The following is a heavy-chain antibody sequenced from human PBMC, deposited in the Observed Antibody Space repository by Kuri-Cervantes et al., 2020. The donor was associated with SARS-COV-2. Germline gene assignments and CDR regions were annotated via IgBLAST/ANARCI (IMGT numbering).Heavy chain of an antibody. CDR1: GGSLSGSF. CDR2: VNHNGGA. D-gene: IGHD7-27*01. Sequence: SETLSLTCAVYGGSLSGSFWSWIRQSPGKGLEWIGEVNHNGGANYNPSLRSRVTISVDTSKTQFSLSLSSVTAADTAVYYCARILGILDYWGQGTLVTVSS. J-gene: IGHJ4*02. V-gene: IGHV4-34*01. CDR3: ARILGILDY.